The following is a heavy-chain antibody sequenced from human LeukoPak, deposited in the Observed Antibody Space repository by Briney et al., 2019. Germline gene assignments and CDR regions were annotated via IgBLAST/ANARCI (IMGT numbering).Heavy chain of an antibody. CDR3: AKDQQQWLLDAFDI. J-gene: IGHJ3*02. CDR1: GFTFSSYG. V-gene: IGHV3-30*18. D-gene: IGHD6-19*01. CDR2: ISYDGSNK. Sequence: PGRSLRLSCAASGFTFSSYGMHWVRQAPGKGLEWVAVISYDGSNKYYADSVKGRFTISRDNSKNTLYLQMNSLRAEDTAVYYCAKDQQQWLLDAFDIWGQGTMVTVSS.